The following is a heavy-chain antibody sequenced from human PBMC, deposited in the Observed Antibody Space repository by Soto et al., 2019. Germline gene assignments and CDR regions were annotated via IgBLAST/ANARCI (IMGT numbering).Heavy chain of an antibody. CDR2: TSSYNIDT. V-gene: IGHV1-18*01. Sequence: QVQLVPSGAEVKKPGASVKVSCKSSGYRFETYAMNWVRQAPGQGLEWMGWTSSYNIDTFYADKFQDRVSMTTDTTEGTAYMELRSLSSDDTAVYYCARGHGVIIGAMDVWGQGTAGTVSS. J-gene: IGHJ6*02. D-gene: IGHD3-3*01. CDR1: GYRFETYA. CDR3: ARGHGVIIGAMDV.